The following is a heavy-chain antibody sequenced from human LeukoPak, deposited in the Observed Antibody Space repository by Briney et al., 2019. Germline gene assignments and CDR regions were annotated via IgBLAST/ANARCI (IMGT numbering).Heavy chain of an antibody. CDR3: ASWAGYCSSNNCYATSLDY. V-gene: IGHV1-18*01. CDR2: ISAYNVNA. Sequence: GASVKVPCKASGHTFTSYGISWVRQAPGQGLEWMGWISAYNVNANFAQKLQGRVTMTTDTSTNTAYMELRSLRSDDTAVYYCASWAGYCSSNNCYATSLDYWGQGTLVTVSA. D-gene: IGHD2-2*01. J-gene: IGHJ4*02. CDR1: GHTFTSYG.